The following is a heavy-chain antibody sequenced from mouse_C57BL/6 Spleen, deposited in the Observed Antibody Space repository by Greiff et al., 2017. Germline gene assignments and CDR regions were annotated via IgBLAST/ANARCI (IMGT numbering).Heavy chain of an antibody. CDR3: TTLDGSSHY. CDR2: IDPEDGGT. V-gene: IGHV14-1*01. D-gene: IGHD1-1*01. Sequence: VQLQQPGAELVRPGASVKLSCTASGFNINDYYMHWVKQRPEQGLEWIGRIDPEDGGTEYAPKFQGKATLTADTSSNTAYLQLSSLTSEDTAVYYSTTLDGSSHYWGQGTTLTVSS. CDR1: GFNINDYY. J-gene: IGHJ2*01.